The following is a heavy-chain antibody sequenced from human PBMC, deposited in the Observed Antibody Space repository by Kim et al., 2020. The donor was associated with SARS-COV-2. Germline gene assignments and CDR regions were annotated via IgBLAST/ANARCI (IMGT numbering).Heavy chain of an antibody. J-gene: IGHJ4*02. CDR1: GGSFSGYY. Sequence: SETLSLTCAVYGGSFSGYYWSWIRQPPGKGLEWIGEINHSGSTNYNPSLKSRVTISVDTSKNQFSLKLSSVTAADTAVYYCARGGYSGSYFHDFDYWGQGTLVTVSS. CDR3: ARGGYSGSYFHDFDY. D-gene: IGHD1-26*01. V-gene: IGHV4-34*01. CDR2: INHSGST.